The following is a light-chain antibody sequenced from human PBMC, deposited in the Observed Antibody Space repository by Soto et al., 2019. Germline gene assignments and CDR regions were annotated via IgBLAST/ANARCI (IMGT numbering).Light chain of an antibody. CDR1: QRVSSH. CDR3: QQRSNWPIT. Sequence: ETVMTQSPVTLSVSPGDTATLSCRASQRVSSHLAWYQQKPGQAPRLLIYAASTRATGIPVRFSGSGSETEFTLTIRSLQSEDFAVYYCQQRSNWPITFGQGTRLEIK. J-gene: IGKJ5*01. CDR2: AAS. V-gene: IGKV3-15*01.